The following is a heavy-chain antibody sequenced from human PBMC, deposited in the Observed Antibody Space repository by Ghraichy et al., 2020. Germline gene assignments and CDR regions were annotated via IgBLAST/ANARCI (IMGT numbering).Heavy chain of an antibody. V-gene: IGHV3-23*01. CDR2: ISGSGGST. J-gene: IGHJ4*02. Sequence: GGSLRLSCAASGFTFSSYAMSWVRQAPGKGLEWVSAISGSGGSTYYADSVKGRFTISRDNSKNTLYLQMNSLRAEDTAVYYCAKDLTLWLLRSGGYWGQGTLVTVSS. D-gene: IGHD5-18*01. CDR1: GFTFSSYA. CDR3: AKDLTLWLLRSGGY.